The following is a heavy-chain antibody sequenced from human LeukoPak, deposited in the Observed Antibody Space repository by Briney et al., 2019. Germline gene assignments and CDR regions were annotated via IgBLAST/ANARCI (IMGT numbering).Heavy chain of an antibody. J-gene: IGHJ3*02. Sequence: PGGSLRLSRAASGFTVSSNYMSWVRQAPGKGLEWVSVIYSGGSTYYADSVKGRFTISRDNSKNTLYLQMNSLRAEDTAVYYCAGRQLVRLADAFDIWGQGTMVTVSS. CDR2: IYSGGST. V-gene: IGHV3-53*01. CDR3: AGRQLVRLADAFDI. CDR1: GFTVSSNY. D-gene: IGHD6-13*01.